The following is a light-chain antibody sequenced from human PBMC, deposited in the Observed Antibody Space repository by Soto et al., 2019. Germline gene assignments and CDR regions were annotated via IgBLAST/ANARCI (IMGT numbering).Light chain of an antibody. CDR2: AAS. Sequence: DIQMTQSPSSLSASVGDRVTITCRASQSISSYLNWYQQKPGKVLKLLIYAASSLQSGVPSRFSGNGYGTAFALTISSLQPEDFETYDCQQSYSTRWTLGQGAKVEIK. V-gene: IGKV1-39*01. CDR1: QSISSY. CDR3: QQSYSTRWT. J-gene: IGKJ1*01.